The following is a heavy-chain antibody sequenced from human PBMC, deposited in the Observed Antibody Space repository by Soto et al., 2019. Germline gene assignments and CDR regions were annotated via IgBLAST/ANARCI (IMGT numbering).Heavy chain of an antibody. CDR2: IYSGGST. CDR3: ARDKGQFYFDY. J-gene: IGHJ4*02. V-gene: IGHV3-53*02. CDR1: GFTVSSNY. Sequence: EVQLVETGGGLIQPGGSLRLSCAASGFTVSSNYMSWVRQAPGKGLERVSVIYSGGSTYYADSVKGRFTISRDNSKNTLYLQMNSLRAEDTAVYYCARDKGQFYFDYWGQGTLVTVSS. D-gene: IGHD4-4*01.